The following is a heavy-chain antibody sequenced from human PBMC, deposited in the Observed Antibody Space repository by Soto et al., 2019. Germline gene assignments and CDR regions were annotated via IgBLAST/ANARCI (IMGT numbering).Heavy chain of an antibody. CDR2: TLSDGGTK. V-gene: IGHV3-23*01. J-gene: IGHJ4*02. Sequence: EVQLLESGGGLVQPGGSLRLSCAASGFTFAGYAMNWVRQAPGRGLEWVAGTLSDGGTKYYADPVKGRFTISRDNSTNTLYLQMNSLRVDATALYYCAKDFRPDGKYDLDYWGQGTLVVVSS. CDR3: AKDFRPDGKYDLDY. CDR1: GFTFAGYA. D-gene: IGHD3-3*01.